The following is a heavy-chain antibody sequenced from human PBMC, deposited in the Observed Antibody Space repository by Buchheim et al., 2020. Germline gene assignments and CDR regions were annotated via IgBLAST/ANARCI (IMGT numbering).Heavy chain of an antibody. CDR3: ARTPGQGNYYYFYMDV. CDR1: GFSLSTSGMR. J-gene: IGHJ6*03. CDR2: IDWDDDK. Sequence: QVTLKESGPALVKPTQTLTLTCTFSGFSLSTSGMRVSWIRQPPGGALEWLARIDWDDDKFYTPSLETRLTISKDTSKNQVVLTMTDMDPVDTATYYCARTPGQGNYYYFYMDVWGKGTT. V-gene: IGHV2-70*04.